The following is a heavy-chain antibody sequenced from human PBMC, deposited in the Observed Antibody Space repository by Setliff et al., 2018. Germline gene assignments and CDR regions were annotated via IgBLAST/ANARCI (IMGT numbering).Heavy chain of an antibody. CDR2: IHTKTGDP. D-gene: IGHD4-17*01. CDR3: ARADHLVTTTFDY. V-gene: IGHV7-4-1*02. CDR1: GNSRSDYV. J-gene: IGHJ4*01. Sequence: ASVKVSCKASGNSRSDYVMNWVRQAPGQGFEWMGWIHTKTGDPTYAQGYTGRFAFSLDTSDSATYLDISNLKAEDTATYYCARADHLVTTTFDYWGQGTLVTVAS.